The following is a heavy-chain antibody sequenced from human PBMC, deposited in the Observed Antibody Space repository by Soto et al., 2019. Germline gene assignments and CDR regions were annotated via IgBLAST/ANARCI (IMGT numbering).Heavy chain of an antibody. D-gene: IGHD3-3*01. CDR3: ARDAFALYYDFWSGYFSGMDV. Sequence: ASVKVSCKASGYTFTVYYMHWVLQAPGQGLEWMGWINPNSGGTNYAQKFQGWVTMTRDTSISTAYMELSRLRSDDTAVYYCARDAFALYYDFWSGYFSGMDVWGQGTTVTVS. CDR1: GYTFTVYY. CDR2: INPNSGGT. V-gene: IGHV1-2*04. J-gene: IGHJ6*02.